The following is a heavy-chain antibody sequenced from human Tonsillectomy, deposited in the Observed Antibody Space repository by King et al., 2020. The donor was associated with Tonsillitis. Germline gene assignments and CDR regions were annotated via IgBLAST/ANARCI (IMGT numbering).Heavy chain of an antibody. CDR1: GGSISGINW. V-gene: IGHV4-4*03. D-gene: IGHD4-17*01. CDR3: ARYYGDYGAVDS. Sequence: QLQESGPGLVKHPGTLSLTCAVAGGSISGINWWSWVRQPPWRGLEGIGEVDPSGSTHYKPSLKDLVTISADHSKIQFSLKLTSLTAADTAVYYCARYYGDYGAVDSWGQGTPVTVSS. CDR2: VDPSGST. J-gene: IGHJ4*02.